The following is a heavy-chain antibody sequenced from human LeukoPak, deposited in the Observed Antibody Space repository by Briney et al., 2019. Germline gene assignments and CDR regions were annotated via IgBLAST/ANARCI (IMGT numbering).Heavy chain of an antibody. Sequence: SSETLSLTCTVSGGSISSGDYYWTWIRQPPGKGLEWIGSIYYSGSTYYNPSLKSRVTISVDTSKNQFSLKLSSVTAADTAVYYCAREGGYYGSGSYFYWGQGTLVTVSS. D-gene: IGHD3-10*01. J-gene: IGHJ4*02. CDR3: AREGGYYGSGSYFY. V-gene: IGHV4-39*07. CDR2: IYYSGST. CDR1: GGSISSGDYY.